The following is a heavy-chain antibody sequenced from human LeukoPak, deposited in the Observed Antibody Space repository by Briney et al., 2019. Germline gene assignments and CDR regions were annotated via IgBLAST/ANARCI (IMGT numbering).Heavy chain of an antibody. CDR1: GFTFSSYG. V-gene: IGHV3-23*01. CDR3: ARESSSGDDYFDY. Sequence: GGSLRLSCAASGFTFSSYGMSWVRQAPGKGLEWVSAISGSGGSTYYADSVKGRFTISRDNSKNTLYLQMNSLRAEDTAVYYCARESSSGDDYFDYWGQGTLVTVSS. D-gene: IGHD6-6*01. CDR2: ISGSGGST. J-gene: IGHJ4*02.